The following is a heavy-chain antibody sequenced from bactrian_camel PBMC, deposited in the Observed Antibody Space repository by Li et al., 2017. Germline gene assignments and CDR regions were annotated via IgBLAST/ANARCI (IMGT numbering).Heavy chain of an antibody. J-gene: IGHJ4*01. V-gene: IGHV3S42*01. CDR1: GFTDPSYC. Sequence: DVQLVESGGGSVQAGGSLTLSCSASGFTDPSYCVGWFRQAPGEAREDVAHIDSDGRSDFGTSSYADSVKGRFAISKDSSGNTWYLQMNDLKPEDTATYYCVAELYRGCSMVFSRGGFSFAGQGTQVTVS. D-gene: IGHD2*01. CDR2: IDSDGRSDFGTS.